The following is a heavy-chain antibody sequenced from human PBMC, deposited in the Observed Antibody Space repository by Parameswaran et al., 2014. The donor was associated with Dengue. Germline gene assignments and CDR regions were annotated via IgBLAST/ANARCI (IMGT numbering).Heavy chain of an antibody. V-gene: IGHV3-64*01. Sequence: QAGGSLRLSCAASGFTFSDYALHWVRQAPGTGLEYVSAISSNGHSRYYANSVKGRFTISRDNSKNTLYLHMDSLRAEDMAVYYCARVRSVRRHYDSGGYPDAYDFWGQGTRVTVSS. CDR2: ISSNGHSR. CDR1: GFTFSDYA. CDR3: ARVRSVRRHYDSGGYPDAYDF. D-gene: IGHD3-22*01. J-gene: IGHJ3*01.